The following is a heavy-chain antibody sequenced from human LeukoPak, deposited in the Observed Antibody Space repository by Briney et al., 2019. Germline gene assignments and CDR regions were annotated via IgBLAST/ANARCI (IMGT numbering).Heavy chain of an antibody. Sequence: KPSETLSLTCTVSGGSISSGSYYWSWVRQPAGKGLEWIGRIYTSGSTNYNPSLKSRVTISVDTSKNQFSLKLSSVTAADTAVYYCARAHIVVVTADYYYYMDVWGKGTTVTISS. CDR3: ARAHIVVVTADYYYYMDV. CDR2: IYTSGST. CDR1: GGSISSGSYY. D-gene: IGHD2-21*02. J-gene: IGHJ6*03. V-gene: IGHV4-61*02.